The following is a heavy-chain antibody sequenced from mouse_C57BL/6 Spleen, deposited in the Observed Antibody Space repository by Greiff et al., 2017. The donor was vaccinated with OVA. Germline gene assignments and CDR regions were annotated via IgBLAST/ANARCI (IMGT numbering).Heavy chain of an antibody. D-gene: IGHD2-12*01. CDR3: ARDLRRYFDV. V-gene: IGHV1-26*01. CDR2: INPNNGGT. CDR1: GYTFTDYY. Sequence: EVQLQQSGPELVKPGASVKISCKASGYTFTDYYMNWVKQSHGKSLEWIGDINPNNGGTSYNQKFKGKATLTVDKSSSTAYMELRSLTSEDSAVYYCARDLRRYFDVWGTGTTVTVSS. J-gene: IGHJ1*03.